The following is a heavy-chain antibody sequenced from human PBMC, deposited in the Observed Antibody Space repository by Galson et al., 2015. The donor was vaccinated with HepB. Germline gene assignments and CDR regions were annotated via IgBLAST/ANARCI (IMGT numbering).Heavy chain of an antibody. D-gene: IGHD6-19*01. J-gene: IGHJ4*02. CDR2: ISAYNGNT. V-gene: IGHV1-18*01. CDR1: GYTFTSYG. CDR3: ARDPRIAVTYYFDY. Sequence: SVKVSCKASGYTFTSYGISWVRQAPGQGLEWMGWISAYNGNTNYAQKLQGRVTMTTDTSTSTAYMELRSLRSDDTAVYYCARDPRIAVTYYFDYWGQGTLVTVSS.